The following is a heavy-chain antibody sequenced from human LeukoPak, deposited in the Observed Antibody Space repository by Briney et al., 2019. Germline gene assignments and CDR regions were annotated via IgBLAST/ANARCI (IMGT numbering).Heavy chain of an antibody. J-gene: IGHJ4*02. CDR2: MNPNSGNT. CDR1: GYTLTSYD. Sequence: ASVRVSCKASGYTLTSYDINWVRQATGQGLEWMGWMNPNSGNTGYAQKFQGRVTMTRNTSISTAYMELSSLRSEDTAVYYCARAHDFWSTPDSDYWGQGTLVTVSS. D-gene: IGHD3-3*01. CDR3: ARAHDFWSTPDSDY. V-gene: IGHV1-8*01.